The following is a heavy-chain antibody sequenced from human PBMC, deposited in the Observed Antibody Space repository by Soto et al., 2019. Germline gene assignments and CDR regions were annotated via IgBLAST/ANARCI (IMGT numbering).Heavy chain of an antibody. D-gene: IGHD6-19*01. J-gene: IGHJ4*02. Sequence: ASVKVSCKASGFTFTSSAVQWVRQARGQRLEWIGWIVVGSGNTNYAQKFQERVTITRDMSTSTAYMELSSLRSEDTAVYYCAAGSDEGIAVAVWGQGTLVTVS. V-gene: IGHV1-58*01. CDR3: AAGSDEGIAVAV. CDR1: GFTFTSSA. CDR2: IVVGSGNT.